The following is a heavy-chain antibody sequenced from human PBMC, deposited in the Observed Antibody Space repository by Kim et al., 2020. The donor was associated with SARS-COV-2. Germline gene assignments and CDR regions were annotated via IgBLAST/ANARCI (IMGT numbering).Heavy chain of an antibody. V-gene: IGHV3-21*01. J-gene: IGHJ6*02. Sequence: GGSLRLSCAASGFTFSSYSMNWVRQAPGKGLEWVSSISSSSSYIYYADSVKGRFTISRDNAKNSLYLQMNSLRAEDTAVYYCSRDSSGWHRRRDYGMDVWGQGTTVTVSS. CDR2: ISSSSSYI. CDR1: GFTFSSYS. D-gene: IGHD6-19*01. CDR3: SRDSSGWHRRRDYGMDV.